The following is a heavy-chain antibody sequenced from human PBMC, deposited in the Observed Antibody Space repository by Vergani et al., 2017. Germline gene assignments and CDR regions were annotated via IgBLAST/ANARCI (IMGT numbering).Heavy chain of an antibody. D-gene: IGHD4-11*01. J-gene: IGHJ6*03. CDR2: IDHTGRP. CDR1: GGSFTSYH. V-gene: IGHV4-34*01. CDR3: ARVNTETNGQLYYQYYLDG. Sequence: QVQLQQWGGGLLKPSETLSLTCVVNGGSFTSYHWTWIRQSPGEGLEWVGDIDHTGRPDYNPSLKSRLTMSVDKSRNQFSLTLNSVTATDTAIYFCARVNTETNGQLYYQYYLDGWGQGTAVTVS.